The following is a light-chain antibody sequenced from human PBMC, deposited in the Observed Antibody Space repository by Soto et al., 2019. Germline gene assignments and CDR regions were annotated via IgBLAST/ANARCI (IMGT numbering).Light chain of an antibody. J-gene: IGKJ1*01. CDR3: MQALQTPRT. CDR1: QSLLHSNGYNY. Sequence: DMVMTQSPLSLPVTPGEPASISCRSSQSLLHSNGYNYLDWYLQKPGQSPQLLIYLGSNRASGVPDRFSGSGSGTEFTLKISRVEAEDVGVYYCMQALQTPRTFGQGTNVEIK. V-gene: IGKV2-28*01. CDR2: LGS.